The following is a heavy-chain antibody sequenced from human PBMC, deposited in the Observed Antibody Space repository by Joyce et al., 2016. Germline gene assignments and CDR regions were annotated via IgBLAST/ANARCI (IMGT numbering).Heavy chain of an antibody. CDR1: GGSITSSAYY. CDR2: IYYTGNA. V-gene: IGHV4-39*01. J-gene: IGHJ6*02. D-gene: IGHD3-10*01. CDR3: ARVRAGESYQYGMDV. Sequence: QLQLQESGPGRVKPSETLSLTCTVSGGSITSSAYYWGWFRQPPGEGLAGIGCIYYTGNAYYNPSLESRVSISVDTSKDQFSLRLSSVTAADAAVYYCARVRAGESYQYGMDVWGQGTTVAVSS.